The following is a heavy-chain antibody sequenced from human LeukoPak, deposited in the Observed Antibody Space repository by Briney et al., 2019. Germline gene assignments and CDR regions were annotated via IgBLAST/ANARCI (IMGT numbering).Heavy chain of an antibody. D-gene: IGHD2-2*01. CDR1: GYSFTSYW. CDR3: ARQGEIVVVPAAPDY. CDR2: IYPGDPDT. J-gene: IGHJ4*02. Sequence: GESLKISCKGSGYSFTSYWIGWVRQMPGKGLEWMGIIYPGDPDTRYSPSFQGQVTISADKSISTAYLQWSSLKASDTAMYYCARQGEIVVVPAAPDYWGQGTLVTVSS. V-gene: IGHV5-51*01.